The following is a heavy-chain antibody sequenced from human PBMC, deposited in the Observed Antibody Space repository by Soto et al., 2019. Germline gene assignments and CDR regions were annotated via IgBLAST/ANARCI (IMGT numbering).Heavy chain of an antibody. CDR1: GFTVSSNY. J-gene: IGHJ3*02. D-gene: IGHD6-13*01. CDR2: IYRDNTT. V-gene: IGHV3-53*01. Sequence: LRLSCAASGFTVSSNYMIWVRRAPGKGLEWVSLIYRDNTTFYADSVKGRFTVSRDNSRDTLYLQMNSLRADDTAVYYCARDWGSSPDAFDIWGHGTLVTVSS. CDR3: ARDWGSSPDAFDI.